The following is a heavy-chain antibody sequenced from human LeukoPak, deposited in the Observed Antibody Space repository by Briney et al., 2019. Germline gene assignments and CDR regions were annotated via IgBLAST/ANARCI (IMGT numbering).Heavy chain of an antibody. CDR1: GFSFTDYP. D-gene: IGHD3-9*01. Sequence: PGGSLRLSCATSGFSFTDYPMNWVRQAPGKGLEWISNIRTTAEGAKYAYYADSVKGRGTISRDDGKKSLYLHMNSLRDDDTAVYYCATDQRYAFDYWGQGLLVTVSS. J-gene: IGHJ4*02. CDR3: ATDQRYAFDY. CDR2: IRTTAEGAKYA. V-gene: IGHV3-48*02.